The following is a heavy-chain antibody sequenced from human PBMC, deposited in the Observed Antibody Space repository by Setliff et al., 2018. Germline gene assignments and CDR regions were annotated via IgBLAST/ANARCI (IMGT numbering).Heavy chain of an antibody. CDR2: ISGYNGNT. CDR1: GYTFTSYG. CDR3: SRFGLYYEAVYGGGDYYYYGMDV. J-gene: IGHJ6*02. Sequence: ASVKVSCKASGYTFTSYGFSGGRQAPGQGLGWMGWISGYNGNTNYAQKVQGRVTMTTDTSTGTIYMELRSLRADDTAVYYCSRFGLYYEAVYGGGDYYYYGMDVWGQGTTVTVSS. D-gene: IGHD3-16*01. V-gene: IGHV1-18*01.